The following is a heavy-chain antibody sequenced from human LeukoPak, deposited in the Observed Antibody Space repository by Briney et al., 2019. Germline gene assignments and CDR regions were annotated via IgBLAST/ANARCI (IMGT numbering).Heavy chain of an antibody. V-gene: IGHV3-7*01. J-gene: IGHJ4*02. D-gene: IGHD2-2*01. CDR3: ARLYCSTISCLCFDY. Sequence: GGSLRLSCAASGFTFSSYWMSWVRQAPGKGLEWVANRKQDGSEKYSVDSVKGRFTISRDNAKNSLYLQMNSLRGEDTAVYYCARLYCSTISCLCFDYWGQGTLVTVSS. CDR1: GFTFSSYW. CDR2: RKQDGSEK.